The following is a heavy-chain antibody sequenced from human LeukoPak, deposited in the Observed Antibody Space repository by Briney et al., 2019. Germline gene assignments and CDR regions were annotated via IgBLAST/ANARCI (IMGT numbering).Heavy chain of an antibody. CDR2: IYSGGNT. V-gene: IGHV3-53*01. Sequence: GGSLRLSCAASGFTVSSNYMSWVRQAPGKGLEWVSVIYSGGNTYYTDSVKGRFTISRDNSKNTLYLQMTSLRAEDTAVYYCARADYYDSSGYNDYWGQGTLVTVSS. CDR3: ARADYYDSSGYNDY. J-gene: IGHJ4*02. CDR1: GFTVSSNY. D-gene: IGHD3-22*01.